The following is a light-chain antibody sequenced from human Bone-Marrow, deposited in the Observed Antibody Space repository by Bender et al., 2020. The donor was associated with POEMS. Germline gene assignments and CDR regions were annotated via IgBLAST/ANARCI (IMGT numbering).Light chain of an antibody. CDR1: SSNIGAHA. CDR2: SSH. V-gene: IGLV1-44*01. CDR3: AVWDDSLNGWV. J-gene: IGLJ3*02. Sequence: QSVLTQPPSASGTPGQRVTISCSGGSSNIGAHAVNWYQHLPGAAPQLLIYSSHRRPSEVPDRFSSPRSGTSAPLAISGLQSEDEADYDCAVWDDSLNGWVFGGGTKLTVL.